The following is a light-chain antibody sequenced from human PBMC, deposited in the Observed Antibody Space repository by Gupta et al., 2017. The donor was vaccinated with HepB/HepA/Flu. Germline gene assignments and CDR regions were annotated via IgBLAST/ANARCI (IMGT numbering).Light chain of an antibody. J-gene: IGKJ3*01. CDR3: QQLNSYPLFT. V-gene: IGKV1-9*01. CDR1: QGISSY. CDR2: AAS. Sequence: DIQLTQSPSFLSASVGDRVTITCRASQGISSYLAWYQQKPGKAPKLLIYAASTLQSGVPSRFSGSGSGTEFTLTISSLQPEDFATYYCQQLNSYPLFTFGPGTXVDIK.